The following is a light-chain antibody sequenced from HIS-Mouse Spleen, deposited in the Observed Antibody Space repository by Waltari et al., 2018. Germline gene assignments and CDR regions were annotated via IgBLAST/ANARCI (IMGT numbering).Light chain of an antibody. CDR1: QSVLYSSNNKNY. CDR3: QQYYSTPYT. Sequence: DIVMTQSPDSLAVSLGERATINCKSSQSVLYSSNNKNYLDWYQQRPGQPPKLLIYLASNRESGVPDRFSGSGSGTDFTLTISSLQAEDVAVYYCQQYYSTPYTFGQGTKLEIK. CDR2: LAS. V-gene: IGKV4-1*01. J-gene: IGKJ2*01.